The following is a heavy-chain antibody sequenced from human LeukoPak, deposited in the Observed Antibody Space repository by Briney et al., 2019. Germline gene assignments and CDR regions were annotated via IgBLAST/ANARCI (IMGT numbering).Heavy chain of an antibody. CDR3: ASSVPSRRDAFDI. CDR1: GYTFTSYG. D-gene: IGHD4-17*01. CDR2: ISAYNGNT. V-gene: IGHV1-18*01. Sequence: ASVKVSCKASGYTFTSYGISWVRQAPGQGLEWMGWISAYNGNTNYAQKLQGRVTMTTDTSTSTAYMELRSLRAEDTAVYYCASSVPSRRDAFDIWGQGTMVTVSS. J-gene: IGHJ3*02.